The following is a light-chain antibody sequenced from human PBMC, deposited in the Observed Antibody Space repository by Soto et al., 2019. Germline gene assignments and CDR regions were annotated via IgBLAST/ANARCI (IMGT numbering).Light chain of an antibody. J-gene: IGKJ5*01. CDR2: AAP. V-gene: IGKV1D-12*01. Sequence: DVQMTQSPSSVSASVGDRVTFPCRPGQVISSWLAWYQQKPGQAPKFLIYAAPNLQSGDPSRFSGSGSGTDFALTISSLQPEDFATYYCQQGNKFPVTFGQGTRLEMK. CDR1: QVISSW. CDR3: QQGNKFPVT.